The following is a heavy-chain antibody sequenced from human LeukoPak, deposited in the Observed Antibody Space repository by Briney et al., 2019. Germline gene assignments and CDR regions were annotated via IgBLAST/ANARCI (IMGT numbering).Heavy chain of an antibody. CDR2: ISGTGGNT. Sequence: GGSLRLSCAASGFTFSSYAMIRLRQAPGKGLKWLSGISGTGGNTYYADSVKGPFTISRDNSKNTLYLQMSSLRAEDTAVFCIAKYKGYSVSYRPGPTRYYYGMDVWGQGTTVTVSS. V-gene: IGHV3-23*01. CDR1: GFTFSSYA. J-gene: IGHJ6*02. D-gene: IGHD1-26*01. CDR3: AKYKGYSVSYRPGPTRYYYGMDV.